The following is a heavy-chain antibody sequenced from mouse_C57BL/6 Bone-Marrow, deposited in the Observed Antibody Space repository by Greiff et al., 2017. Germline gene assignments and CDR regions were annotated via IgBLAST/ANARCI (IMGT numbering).Heavy chain of an antibody. CDR2: IYPGSGNT. CDR3: ARCPWFAY. J-gene: IGHJ3*01. Sequence: QVQLQQSGAELVRPGASVKLSCKASGYTFTDYYINWVKQRPGQGLEWIARIYPGSGNTYYNEKFKGKATLTAEKSSSTAYMQLSSLTSEDSAVXFCARCPWFAYWGQGTLVTVSA. CDR1: GYTFTDYY. V-gene: IGHV1-76*01.